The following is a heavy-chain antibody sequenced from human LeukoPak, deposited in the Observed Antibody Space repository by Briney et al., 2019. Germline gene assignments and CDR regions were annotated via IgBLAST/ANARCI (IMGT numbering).Heavy chain of an antibody. CDR3: ARVLYDYVWGSYRHFDY. V-gene: IGHV3-7*01. Sequence: GGSLRLSCAASGFTFTSFWMSWVRQAPGKGLEWVANIKEDGSEKYYVDSVMGRFTISRDNAKNSQYLEMNSLRAEDTAVYYCARVLYDYVWGSYRHFDYWGQGTLVTVSS. CDR1: GFTFTSFW. D-gene: IGHD3-16*02. CDR2: IKEDGSEK. J-gene: IGHJ4*02.